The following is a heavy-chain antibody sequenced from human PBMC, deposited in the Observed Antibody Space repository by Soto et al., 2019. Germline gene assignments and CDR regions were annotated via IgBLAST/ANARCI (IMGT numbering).Heavy chain of an antibody. CDR2: IIPIVGTA. J-gene: IGHJ6*02. CDR1: AGTFSSYA. Sequence: QVQLVQSGAEVKKPGSSVKVSCKASAGTFSSYAISWVRQAPGQGLEWMGGIIPIVGTANYPQKFQGRVTITADESTSTAYMELSSLRSEDTAVYYCARHVPAAGYYNGMDVWGQGTTVTFSS. V-gene: IGHV1-69*12. D-gene: IGHD2-2*01. CDR3: ARHVPAAGYYNGMDV.